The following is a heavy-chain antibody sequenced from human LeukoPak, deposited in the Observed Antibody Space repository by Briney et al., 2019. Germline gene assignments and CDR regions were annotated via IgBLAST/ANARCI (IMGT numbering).Heavy chain of an antibody. CDR2: INPNSGGT. Sequence: ASVKISCKASGYAFTGYYIHWVRQAPGQGLEWMGWINPNSGGTKYAQKFQGRVTMTRDTSITTAYMGLSRLRSDDTAVYYCAKGRVVAGSKSLTYHWFDPWGQGTLVTVSS. J-gene: IGHJ5*02. CDR3: AKGRVVAGSKSLTYHWFDP. V-gene: IGHV1-2*02. CDR1: GYAFTGYY. D-gene: IGHD6-19*01.